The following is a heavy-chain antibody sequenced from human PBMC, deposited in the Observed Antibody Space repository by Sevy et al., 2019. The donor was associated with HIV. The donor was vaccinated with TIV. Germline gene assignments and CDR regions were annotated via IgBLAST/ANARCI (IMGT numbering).Heavy chain of an antibody. CDR1: GGTFSSYA. V-gene: IGHV1-69*04. CDR3: ARDPCGSSTSCPGRTVRNWFDP. CDR2: IIPILGIA. Sequence: ASVKVSCKASGGTFSSYAISWVRQAPGQGLEWMGRIIPILGIANYAQKFQGRVTITADKSTSTAYMELSSLRSEDTAVYYCARDPCGSSTSCPGRTVRNWFDPWGQGTLVTVSS. J-gene: IGHJ5*02. D-gene: IGHD2-2*01.